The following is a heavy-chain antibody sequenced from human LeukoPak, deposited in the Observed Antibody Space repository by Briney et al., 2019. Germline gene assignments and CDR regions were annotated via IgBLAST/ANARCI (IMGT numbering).Heavy chain of an antibody. Sequence: GGSLRLSCAASGFTFSSNYMSWVRQAPGKGVEWGSVIYSGGSTDYPAPFKALFPISRHNSKNPLYLQMNSLRPEPTAVYYCAKVDGANPPPWFFDLWGRGTLVTVSS. CDR2: IYSGGST. CDR3: AKVDGANPPPWFFDL. J-gene: IGHJ2*01. CDR1: GFTFSSNY. D-gene: IGHD4/OR15-4a*01. V-gene: IGHV3-53*01.